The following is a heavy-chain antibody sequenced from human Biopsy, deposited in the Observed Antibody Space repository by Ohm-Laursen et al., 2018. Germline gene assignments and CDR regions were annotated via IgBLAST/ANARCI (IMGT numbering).Heavy chain of an antibody. J-gene: IGHJ1*01. V-gene: IGHV4-59*11. Sequence: GTLSLTCTVPGGSFTGHYWTWIRQPPGKGLEWIGHISHTGYTSYKSSLKSRVTILLDTSRKHFSLRLTSLAAADTAVYYCARGSNEYGGLYFPHWGQGTLVTVSS. D-gene: IGHD4-23*01. CDR2: ISHTGYT. CDR1: GGSFTGHY. CDR3: ARGSNEYGGLYFPH.